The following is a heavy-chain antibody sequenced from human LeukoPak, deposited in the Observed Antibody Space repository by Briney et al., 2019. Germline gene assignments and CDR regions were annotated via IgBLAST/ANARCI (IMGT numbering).Heavy chain of an antibody. J-gene: IGHJ6*03. CDR1: GFTVSSNS. Sequence: GGSLRLSCTVSGFTVSSNSMSWVRQAPGKGLEWVSFIYSDNTHYSDSVKGRFTISRDNSKNTLYLQMNSLRADDTAIYYCARDPYNGNYGDSYYYYMDVWGKGTTVTISS. CDR3: ARDPYNGNYGDSYYYYMDV. CDR2: IYSDNT. D-gene: IGHD1-26*01. V-gene: IGHV3-53*01.